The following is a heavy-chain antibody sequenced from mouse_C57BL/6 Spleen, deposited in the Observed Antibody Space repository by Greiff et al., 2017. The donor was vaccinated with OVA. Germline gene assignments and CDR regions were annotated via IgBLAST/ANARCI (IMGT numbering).Heavy chain of an antibody. J-gene: IGHJ4*01. D-gene: IGHD4-1*01. Sequence: VKLVESGPELVKPGASVKISCKASGYAFSSSWMNWVKRRPGKGLEWIGRIYPGDGDTNYNGKFKGKATLTADKSSSTAYMQLSSLTSEDSAVYFCALNWDYAMDYWGQGTSVTVSS. CDR2: IYPGDGDT. V-gene: IGHV1-82*01. CDR3: ALNWDYAMDY. CDR1: GYAFSSSW.